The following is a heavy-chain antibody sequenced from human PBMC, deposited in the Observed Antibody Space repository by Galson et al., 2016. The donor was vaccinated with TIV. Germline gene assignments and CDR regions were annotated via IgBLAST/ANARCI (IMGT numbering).Heavy chain of an antibody. CDR3: AKGAKDHVYHGMDV. D-gene: IGHD1-14*01. V-gene: IGHV3-9*01. J-gene: IGHJ6*02. Sequence: SLRLSCAASGFAFDAYAMHWVRQPPGKGLEWVSGINWSSASTGYAGSVKGRFTISRDNAKNSLYLQMHSLRPEDTALDYCAKGAKDHVYHGMDVWGQGTTVSVSS. CDR2: INWSSAST. CDR1: GFAFDAYA.